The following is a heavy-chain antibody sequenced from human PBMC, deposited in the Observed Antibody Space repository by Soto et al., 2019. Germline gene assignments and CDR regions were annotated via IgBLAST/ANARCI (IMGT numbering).Heavy chain of an antibody. CDR1: GGSISSGGYY. J-gene: IGHJ4*02. CDR2: IYYSGST. Sequence: QVQLQESGPGLVKPSQTLSLTCTVSGGSISSGGYYWSWIRQHPGKGLEWIGYIYYSGSTYYNPYLKSRVTISVDASKNQFSLKLSSVTAADTAVYYCARAIAARRPPIYFDYWGQGTLVTVYS. V-gene: IGHV4-31*03. D-gene: IGHD6-6*01. CDR3: ARAIAARRPPIYFDY.